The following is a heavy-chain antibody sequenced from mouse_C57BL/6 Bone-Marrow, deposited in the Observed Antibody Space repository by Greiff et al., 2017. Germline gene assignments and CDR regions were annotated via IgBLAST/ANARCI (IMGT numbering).Heavy chain of an antibody. J-gene: IGHJ2*01. Sequence: QVQLQQSGAELARPGASVKLSCKASGYTFTSYGISWVKQRTGQGLEWIGEIYPRSGNTYYNEKVKGKATLTADKSSRTAYMELRSLTSEGSAVYICARERLGRYYFDYWGQGTTLTDSS. CDR3: ARERLGRYYFDY. CDR1: GYTFTSYG. CDR2: IYPRSGNT. D-gene: IGHD4-1*01. V-gene: IGHV1-81*01.